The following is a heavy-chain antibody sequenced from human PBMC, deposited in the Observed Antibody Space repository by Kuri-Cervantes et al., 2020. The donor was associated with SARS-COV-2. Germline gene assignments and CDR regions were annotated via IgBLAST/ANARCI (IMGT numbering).Heavy chain of an antibody. V-gene: IGHV4-34*01. CDR1: GGSFSGYY. CDR3: ARAYYDFWSGYFLSDAFDI. Sequence: SETLSLTCAVYGGSFSGYYWSWIRQPPGRGPEWIGEINHSGSTNYNPSLKSRVTISVDTSKNQFSLKLSSVTAADTAVYYCARAYYDFWSGYFLSDAFDIWGHGTMVTVSS. J-gene: IGHJ3*02. D-gene: IGHD3-3*01. CDR2: INHSGST.